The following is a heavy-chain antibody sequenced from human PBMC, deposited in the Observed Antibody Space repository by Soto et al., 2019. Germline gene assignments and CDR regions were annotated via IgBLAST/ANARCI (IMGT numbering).Heavy chain of an antibody. V-gene: IGHV4-4*02. CDR1: GGSISSSNW. D-gene: IGHD1-26*01. CDR2: IYHSGST. Sequence: QVQLQESGPGLVKPSGTLSLTCAVSGGSISSSNWWSWVRQPPGKGLEWIGEIYHSGSTNYNPSLTSRATISVDKSKNQFALKRSSVPAADTAVYYCARVSGSYYYGMDVWGQGTTVTVSS. J-gene: IGHJ6*02. CDR3: ARVSGSYYYGMDV.